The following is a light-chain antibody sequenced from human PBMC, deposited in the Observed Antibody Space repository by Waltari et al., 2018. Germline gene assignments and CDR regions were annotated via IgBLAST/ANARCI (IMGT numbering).Light chain of an antibody. Sequence: AIRLTQSPSSFSASPGDRITITCRASQDIHDYLAWFQQRPAQATRVLLYAASTLESGVPSRFIGSGSGTEFTLTITWLESEEFATYFCQQYDCSPRTFGEGTEV. J-gene: IGKJ1*01. CDR2: AAS. CDR3: QQYDCSPRT. CDR1: QDIHDY. V-gene: IGKV1-8*01.